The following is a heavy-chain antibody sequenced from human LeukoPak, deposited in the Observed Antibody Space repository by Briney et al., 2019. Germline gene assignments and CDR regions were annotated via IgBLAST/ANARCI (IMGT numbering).Heavy chain of an antibody. CDR1: GFTFSNYE. J-gene: IGHJ4*02. V-gene: IGHV3-48*03. D-gene: IGHD3-16*01. Sequence: GRSLRLSCTASGFTFSNYEINWVRQAPGKGLEWISYISSSGTTIYYADSVRGRFTISRDNAKNSLYLQMNSLRAEDTAVYYCARLRLGESCWGQGTLVTVSS. CDR2: ISSSGTTI. CDR3: ARLRLGESC.